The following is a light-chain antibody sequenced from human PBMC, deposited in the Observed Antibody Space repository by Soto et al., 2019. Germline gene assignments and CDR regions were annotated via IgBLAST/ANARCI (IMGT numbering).Light chain of an antibody. CDR3: QQYNTWPPRYT. V-gene: IGKV3-15*01. CDR2: RAS. J-gene: IGKJ2*01. CDR1: QSVSNY. Sequence: EIVMTQSPATLSVSPGGRATLSCRASQSVSNYLAWYQQRPGQPPRLLIYRASTRATGIPARFSGSGSGTEFSLTISSLQSEDFAVYYCQQYNTWPPRYTFGQGXKL.